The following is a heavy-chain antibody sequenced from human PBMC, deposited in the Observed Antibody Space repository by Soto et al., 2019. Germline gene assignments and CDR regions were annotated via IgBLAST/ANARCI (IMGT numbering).Heavy chain of an antibody. D-gene: IGHD3-22*01. CDR1: GYIFTNYW. Sequence: GESLKISCKGSGYIFTNYWIGWVRQMPGKGLEWMGIIYPGDSDTKYSPSFQGQVAISADKSITTAYLQWSSLKASDTAMYYCASLSYYDSSGAFDYWGQGTLVTVSS. V-gene: IGHV5-51*01. CDR2: IYPGDSDT. J-gene: IGHJ4*02. CDR3: ASLSYYDSSGAFDY.